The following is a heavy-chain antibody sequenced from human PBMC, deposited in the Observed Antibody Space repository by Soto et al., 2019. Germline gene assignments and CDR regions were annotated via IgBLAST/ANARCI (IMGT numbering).Heavy chain of an antibody. D-gene: IGHD3-10*01. V-gene: IGHV4-59*01. CDR2: IYYSGST. J-gene: IGHJ3*02. CDR3: ARLGEWLDAFDI. Sequence: SETLSLTCTVSGGSISSYYLSWIRQPPGKGLEWIGYIYYSGSTNYNPSLKSRVTISVDTSKNQFSLKLSSVTAADTAVYYCARLGEWLDAFDIWGQGTMVTVSS. CDR1: GGSISSYY.